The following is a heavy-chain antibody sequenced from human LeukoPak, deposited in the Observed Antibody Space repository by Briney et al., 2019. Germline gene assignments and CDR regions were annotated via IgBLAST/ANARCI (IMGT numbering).Heavy chain of an antibody. CDR1: GGSFSGYY. V-gene: IGHV4-34*01. CDR3: ARLPIYCSSTSCHELDYYYMDV. Sequence: SETLSLTCAVYGGSFSGYYWSWIRQPPGKGLEWIGEINHSGSTNYNPSLKSRVTISVDTSKNQFSLKLSSVTAADTAVYYCARLPIYCSSTSCHELDYYYMDVWGKGTTVTVSS. D-gene: IGHD2-2*01. CDR2: INHSGST. J-gene: IGHJ6*03.